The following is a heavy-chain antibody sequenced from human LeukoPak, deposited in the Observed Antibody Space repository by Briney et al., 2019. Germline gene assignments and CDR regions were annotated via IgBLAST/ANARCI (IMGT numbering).Heavy chain of an antibody. CDR1: GYTFTDYY. J-gene: IGHJ5*02. CDR3: ARLIQDSSSSWYGWFDP. D-gene: IGHD6-13*01. V-gene: IGHV1-2*02. CDR2: INPNSGGT. Sequence: ASVKVSCKASGYTFTDYYMHWVRQAPGQGLEWMGWINPNSGGTNYAQKFQGRVTMTRDTSISTAYMELSRLRSDDTAVYYCARLIQDSSSSWYGWFDPWGQGTLVTVSS.